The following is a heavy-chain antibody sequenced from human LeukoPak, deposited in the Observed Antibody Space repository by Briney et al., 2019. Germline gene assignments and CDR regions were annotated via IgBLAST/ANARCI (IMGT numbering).Heavy chain of an antibody. CDR3: ARGTFFNF. J-gene: IGHJ4*02. CDR2: ISYDGSNI. V-gene: IGHV3-30*03. CDR1: GFTFSAYG. D-gene: IGHD2/OR15-2a*01. Sequence: GGSLRLSCAASGFTFSAYGMHWVRQAPGKGLEWVAVISYDGSNIYYVDSVKGRFTISRDNSKNTLFLQMNSLRAEDTAVYYCARGTFFNFWGQGTLVTVSS.